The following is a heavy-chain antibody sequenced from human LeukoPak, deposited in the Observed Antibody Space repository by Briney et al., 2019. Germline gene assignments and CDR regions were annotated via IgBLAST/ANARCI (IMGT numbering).Heavy chain of an antibody. Sequence: ASVKVSCKASGYTFTGYYMHWLRQAPGQGLEWMGWINPNSGGTNYAQKFQGRVTMTRDTSISTAYMELSRLRSDDTAVYYCARDPRWYSGSSYYFDYWGQGTLVTVSS. D-gene: IGHD1-26*01. CDR3: ARDPRWYSGSSYYFDY. V-gene: IGHV1-2*02. J-gene: IGHJ4*02. CDR2: INPNSGGT. CDR1: GYTFTGYY.